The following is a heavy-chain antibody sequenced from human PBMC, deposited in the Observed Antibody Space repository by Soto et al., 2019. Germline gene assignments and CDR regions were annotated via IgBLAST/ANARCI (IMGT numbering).Heavy chain of an antibody. D-gene: IGHD5-18*01. Sequence: PGGSLRLSCAASGFTFSSYAMSWVRQAPGKGLEWVSAISGSGGSTYYADSVKGRFTISRDNSKNTLYLQMNSLRAEDTAVYYCAKDKGYSYGSGLGYFDYWGQGTLVPVSS. CDR3: AKDKGYSYGSGLGYFDY. CDR2: ISGSGGST. CDR1: GFTFSSYA. J-gene: IGHJ4*02. V-gene: IGHV3-23*01.